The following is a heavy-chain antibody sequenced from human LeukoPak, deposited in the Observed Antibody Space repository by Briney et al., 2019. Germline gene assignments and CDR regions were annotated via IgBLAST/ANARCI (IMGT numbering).Heavy chain of an antibody. CDR2: ISAYNGNT. V-gene: IGHV1-18*01. Sequence: ASVKLSCKASGYTFTSYGISWVRQAPGQGLEWMGWISAYNGNTNYAQKLQGRVTMTTDTSTSTAYMELRSLRSDDTAVYYCARGPYSKPKYYFDYWGQGTLVTVSS. D-gene: IGHD6-13*01. J-gene: IGHJ4*02. CDR3: ARGPYSKPKYYFDY. CDR1: GYTFTSYG.